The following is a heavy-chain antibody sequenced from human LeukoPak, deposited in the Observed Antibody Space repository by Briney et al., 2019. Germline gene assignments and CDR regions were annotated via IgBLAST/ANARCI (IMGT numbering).Heavy chain of an antibody. CDR2: MNPNSGNT. D-gene: IGHD2-2*01. CDR3: ARDREIGPYCSSTSCYDRFDY. Sequence: VASVKVSCKVSGYTFTSYDINWVRQATGQGLEWMGWMNPNSGNTGYAQKFQGRVTMTTDTSTSTAYMELRSLRSDDTAVYYCARDREIGPYCSSTSCYDRFDYWGQGTLVTVSS. CDR1: GYTFTSYD. J-gene: IGHJ4*02. V-gene: IGHV1-8*01.